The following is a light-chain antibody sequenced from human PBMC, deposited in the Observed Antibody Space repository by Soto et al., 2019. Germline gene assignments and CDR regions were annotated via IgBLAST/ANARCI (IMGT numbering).Light chain of an antibody. V-gene: IGKV4-1*01. J-gene: IGKJ5*01. CDR2: WAS. Sequence: DIVLTQSPDSLAVSLGERATINCKSSQSVIYSSNNKNYLVWYQKKPGQPPKRLIYWASTRESGVPDRFSGRGSGTDFTLTISSLQAEDVAVYYCQHYYSIPITFGQGTRLEIK. CDR1: QSVIYSSNNKNY. CDR3: QHYYSIPIT.